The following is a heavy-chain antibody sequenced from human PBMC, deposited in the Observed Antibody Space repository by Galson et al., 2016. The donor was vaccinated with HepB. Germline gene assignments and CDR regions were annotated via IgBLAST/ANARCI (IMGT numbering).Heavy chain of an antibody. J-gene: IGHJ3*02. Sequence: SLRLSCAGSGFTFGSYAISWVRQVPGKGLEWVSSFAGRGSITYFADSLKGRFTMSRDNSKNTLYLQMNSLRAEDTAVCYCAKNYDSSGYTVGAFDIWGQGTMVTVSS. CDR1: GFTFGSYA. V-gene: IGHV3-23*01. CDR2: FAGRGSIT. CDR3: AKNYDSSGYTVGAFDI. D-gene: IGHD3-22*01.